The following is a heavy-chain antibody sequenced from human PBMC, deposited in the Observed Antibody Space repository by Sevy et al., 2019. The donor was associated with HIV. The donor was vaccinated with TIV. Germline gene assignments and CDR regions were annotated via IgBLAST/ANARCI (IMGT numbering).Heavy chain of an antibody. J-gene: IGHJ5*02. Sequence: GGSLRLSCAASGFTFSSYGMHWVRQAPGKGLEWVAVISYDGSNKYYADSVKGRFTISRDNSKNTLYLQMNSLIAEDTAGYYSVTAAGAGVGATGGVYDCDGGDAWGQGTPVTVSS. CDR2: ISYDGSNK. V-gene: IGHV3-30*03. CDR1: GFTFSSYG. CDR3: VTAAGAGVGATGGVYDCDGGDA. D-gene: IGHD1-26*01.